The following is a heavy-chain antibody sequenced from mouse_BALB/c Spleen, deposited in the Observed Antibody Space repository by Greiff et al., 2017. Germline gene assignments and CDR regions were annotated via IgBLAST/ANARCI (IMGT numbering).Heavy chain of an antibody. V-gene: IGHV5-4*02. CDR3: ARVYDGYPYYAMDY. Sequence: DVQLQESGGGLVKPGGSLKLSCAASGFTFSDYYMYWVRQTPEKRLEWVATISDGGSYTYYPDSVKGRFTISRDNAKNNLYLQMSSLKSEDTAMYYCARVYDGYPYYAMDYWGQGTSVTVSA. CDR2: ISDGGSYT. J-gene: IGHJ4*01. D-gene: IGHD2-3*01. CDR1: GFTFSDYY.